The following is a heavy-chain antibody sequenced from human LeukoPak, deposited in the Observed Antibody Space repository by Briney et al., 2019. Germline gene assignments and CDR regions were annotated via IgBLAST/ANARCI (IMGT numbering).Heavy chain of an antibody. CDR2: IYYSGST. CDR1: GGSISSYY. D-gene: IGHD3-22*01. CDR3: ARGRGYYYDSSGYWP. Sequence: PSETLSLTCTVSGGSISSYYWSWIRQPPGKGLEWIGYIYYSGSTNYNPSLKSRVTISVDTSKNQFSLKLSSVTAADTAVYYCARGRGYYYDSSGYWPWGQGTLVTVSS. J-gene: IGHJ4*02. V-gene: IGHV4-59*12.